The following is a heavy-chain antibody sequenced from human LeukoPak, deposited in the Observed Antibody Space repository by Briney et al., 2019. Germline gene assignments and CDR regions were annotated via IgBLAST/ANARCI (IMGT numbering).Heavy chain of an antibody. CDR3: ARLTDSSSWYLDY. V-gene: IGHV4-59*01. D-gene: IGHD6-13*01. CDR1: GGFISSYY. J-gene: IGHJ4*02. Sequence: PSETLSLTCTVSGGFISSYYWSWIRQPPGKGLEWIGYVFYNGSTNYNPSLKSRVTISVDTSKNQFSLNLSSVIAADTAVYYCARLTDSSSWYLDYWGQGTLVTVSS. CDR2: VFYNGST.